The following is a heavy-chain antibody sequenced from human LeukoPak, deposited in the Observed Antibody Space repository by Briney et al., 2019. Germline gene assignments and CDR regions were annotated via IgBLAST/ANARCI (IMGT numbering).Heavy chain of an antibody. J-gene: IGHJ5*02. D-gene: IGHD3-9*01. V-gene: IGHV4-61*02. Sequence: SETLSLTCTVSGGSISSGTYYWSWIRQPAGKGLEWIGRIYTSGSTNYNPSLKTRVTISVDTSKNQFSLQLRSVTAADTAVYYCARDQRGDFDILTGWARNWFDPWGQGTLVTVSS. CDR1: GGSISSGTYY. CDR3: ARDQRGDFDILTGWARNWFDP. CDR2: IYTSGST.